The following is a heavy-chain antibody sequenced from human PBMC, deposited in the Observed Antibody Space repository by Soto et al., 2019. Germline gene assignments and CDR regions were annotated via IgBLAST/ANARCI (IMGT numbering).Heavy chain of an antibody. CDR2: IYHSGST. V-gene: IGHV4-31*03. J-gene: IGHJ4*02. Sequence: TLSLTCTVSGGSISSGGYYWSWIRQHPGKGLEWIGYIYHSGSTNYNPSLKSRVTISVDTSKNQFSLKLSSVTAADTAVYYCARGDSSGWSYFDYWGQGTLVTVSS. D-gene: IGHD6-19*01. CDR3: ARGDSSGWSYFDY. CDR1: GGSISSGGYY.